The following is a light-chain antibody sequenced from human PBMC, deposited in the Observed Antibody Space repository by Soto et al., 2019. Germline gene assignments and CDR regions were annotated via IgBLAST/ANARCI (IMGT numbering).Light chain of an antibody. J-gene: IGKJ4*01. V-gene: IGKV3-15*01. CDR2: DTS. CDR1: QGIGDT. CDR3: QTYNNWPLN. Sequence: EVVMRPSPATLSVSPLEGATLSFRSSQGIGDTLAWYQHKPGQTPRLLIYDTSTRATGVPTRFSGSRSGAEFTLTINSLQSEDFAVYYCQTYNNWPLNFGGGTKVDIK.